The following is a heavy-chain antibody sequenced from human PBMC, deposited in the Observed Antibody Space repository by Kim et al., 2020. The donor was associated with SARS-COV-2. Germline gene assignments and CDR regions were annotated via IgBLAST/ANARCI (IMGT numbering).Heavy chain of an antibody. CDR2: INHSGST. V-gene: IGHV4-34*01. J-gene: IGHJ5*02. CDR3: ARGVGSSWYRGWFDP. D-gene: IGHD6-13*01. Sequence: SETLSLTCAVYGGSFSGYYWSWIRQPPGKGLEWIGEINHSGSTNYNPSLKSRVTISVDTSKNQFSLKLSSVTAADTAVYYCARGVGSSWYRGWFDPWGQG. CDR1: GGSFSGYY.